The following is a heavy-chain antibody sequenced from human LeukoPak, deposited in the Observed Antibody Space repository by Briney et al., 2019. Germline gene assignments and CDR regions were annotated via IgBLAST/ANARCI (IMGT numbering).Heavy chain of an antibody. CDR1: GFTFSVYA. CDR3: AKGEGPYYSFGVDV. CDR2: ISGSGAST. V-gene: IGHV3-23*01. J-gene: IGHJ6*02. D-gene: IGHD2-21*01. Sequence: GGSLRLSCAAYGFTFSVYAMAWVRHAPGEGLEWVSSISGSGASTYYADSVKGRFTISRDISKNTLYLQMSSLRAADAAVYYCAKGEGPYYSFGVDVWGQGTTVTVSS.